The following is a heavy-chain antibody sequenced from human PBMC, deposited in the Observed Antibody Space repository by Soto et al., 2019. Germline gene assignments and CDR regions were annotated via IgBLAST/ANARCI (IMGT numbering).Heavy chain of an antibody. V-gene: IGHV3-23*01. J-gene: IGHJ2*01. Sequence: EVQLLESGGGLVQPGGSLRLSCAASGFTFSSYAMSWVRQAPGKGLEWVSAISGSGGSTYYADSVKGRFTISRDNSKNALYLQMNSLRAEDTAVYYCAKDPLGFGELGVSYFDLWGRVTLVTVSS. CDR3: AKDPLGFGELGVSYFDL. CDR1: GFTFSSYA. D-gene: IGHD3-10*01. CDR2: ISGSGGST.